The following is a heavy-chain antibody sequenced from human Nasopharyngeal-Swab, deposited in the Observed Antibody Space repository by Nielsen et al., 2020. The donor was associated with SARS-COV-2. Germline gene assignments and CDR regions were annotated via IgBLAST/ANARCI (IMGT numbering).Heavy chain of an antibody. CDR2: INHSGST. D-gene: IGHD3-3*01. V-gene: IGHV4-34*01. Sequence: SETLSLTCAVYGGSFSGYYWSWIRQPPGKGLEWIGEINHSGSTNYNPSLKSRVTISVDTSKNQFSLRLSSVTAADTAVYYCAGEKSDFWSGYLRGAFDIWGQGTMVTVSS. J-gene: IGHJ3*02. CDR1: GGSFSGYY. CDR3: AGEKSDFWSGYLRGAFDI.